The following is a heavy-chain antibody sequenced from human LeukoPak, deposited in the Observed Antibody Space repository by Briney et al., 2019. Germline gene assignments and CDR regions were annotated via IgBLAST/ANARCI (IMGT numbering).Heavy chain of an antibody. V-gene: IGHV1-2*02. CDR3: ARDANKWLVDYNWFDP. D-gene: IGHD6-19*01. Sequence: ASVKVSCKASGYTFTGYYMHWVRQAPGQGLEWMGWINPNSRGTNYAQKFQGRVTMTRDTSISTAYMELSRLRSDDTAVYYCARDANKWLVDYNWFDPWGQGTLVTVSS. J-gene: IGHJ5*02. CDR1: GYTFTGYY. CDR2: INPNSRGT.